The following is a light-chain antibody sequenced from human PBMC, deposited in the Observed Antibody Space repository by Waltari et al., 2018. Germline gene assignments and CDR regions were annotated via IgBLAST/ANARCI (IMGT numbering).Light chain of an antibody. J-gene: IGLJ1*01. V-gene: IGLV1-47*01. Sequence: QSVLTQPPSASGTPGQRVIISCSGSSSNIGSNYVYWYQQLLGPAPKLLIYRNNQRPSGVPDRFPGSKSGTSSSLALRGLRSEDEADYYCATWDDRLSDYVFGTGTKVTAL. CDR2: RNN. CDR1: SSNIGSNY. CDR3: ATWDDRLSDYV.